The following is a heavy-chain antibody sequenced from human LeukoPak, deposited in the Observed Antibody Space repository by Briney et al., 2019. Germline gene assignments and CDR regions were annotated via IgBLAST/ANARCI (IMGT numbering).Heavy chain of an antibody. Sequence: ETLSLTCTVSGGSISSSSYYWGWIRQPPGKGLEWVANIKQDGSEKYYVDSVKGRFTISRDNAKNSLYLQMNSLRAEDTAVYYCAGESVDYGDYYFDYWGQGTLVTVSS. J-gene: IGHJ4*02. CDR2: IKQDGSEK. V-gene: IGHV3-7*01. D-gene: IGHD4-17*01. CDR1: GGSISSSSYY. CDR3: AGESVDYGDYYFDY.